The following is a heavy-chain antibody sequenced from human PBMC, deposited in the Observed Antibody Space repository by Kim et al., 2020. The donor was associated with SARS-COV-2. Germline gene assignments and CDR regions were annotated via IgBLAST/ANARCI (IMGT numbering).Heavy chain of an antibody. CDR3: ARRGYSYGFGGRGGWYFDY. CDR2: IYYSGST. CDR1: GGSISSSSYY. V-gene: IGHV4-39*01. J-gene: IGHJ4*02. Sequence: SETLSPTCTVSGGSISSSSYYWGWIRQPPGKGLEWIGSIYYSGSTYYNPSLKSRVTISVDTSKNQFSLKLSSVTAADTAVYYCARRGYSYGFGGRGGWYFDYWGQGTLVTVSS. D-gene: IGHD5-18*01.